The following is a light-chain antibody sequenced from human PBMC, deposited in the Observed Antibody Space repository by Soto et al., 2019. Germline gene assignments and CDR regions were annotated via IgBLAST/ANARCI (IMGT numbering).Light chain of an antibody. CDR1: ESVSNN. V-gene: IGKV3-15*01. CDR3: QQYNKWPLT. Sequence: EIVLTQSPATLSVSQGERATLSCRASESVSNNLAWYQQKPGQAPRLLIFGASARATGIPARFSGSGSGTECTLTISRLQSEDFAVYYCQQYNKWPLTFGGGTKVEIK. CDR2: GAS. J-gene: IGKJ4*01.